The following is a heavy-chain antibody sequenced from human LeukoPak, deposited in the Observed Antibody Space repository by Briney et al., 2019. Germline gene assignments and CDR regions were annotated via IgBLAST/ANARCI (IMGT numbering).Heavy chain of an antibody. D-gene: IGHD1-26*01. Sequence: GGSLRLSCAASGFTVSSNYMSWVRQAPGKGLEWVSVIYSGGSTYYADSVKGRFTISRDNSKNTLYLQMNSLRAEDTAVYYCARAFSGIVGAVDAFDIWGQGTMVTVSS. J-gene: IGHJ3*02. V-gene: IGHV3-53*01. CDR1: GFTVSSNY. CDR3: ARAFSGIVGAVDAFDI. CDR2: IYSGGST.